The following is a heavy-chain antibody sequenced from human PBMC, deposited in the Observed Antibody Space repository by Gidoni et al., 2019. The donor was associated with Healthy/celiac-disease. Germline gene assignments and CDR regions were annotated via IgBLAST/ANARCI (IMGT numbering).Heavy chain of an antibody. V-gene: IGHV3-11*01. D-gene: IGHD3-22*01. Sequence: QVHLVESGGGLVKPGVSLILSCAAYGSTFRDYCISWIRQASGKGLEKVSYSSSSGSTIYYANSVKGRFTISRDNAKNSLYLQMNSLRAEDTAVYYCARDAAYYESSGYYYGRGYYFDDWGQGTLVTVSS. J-gene: IGHJ4*02. CDR1: GSTFRDYC. CDR2: SSSSGSTI. CDR3: ARDAAYYESSGYYYGRGYYFDD.